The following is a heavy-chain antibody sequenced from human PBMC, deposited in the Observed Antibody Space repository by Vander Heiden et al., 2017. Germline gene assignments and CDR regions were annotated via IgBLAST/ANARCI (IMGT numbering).Heavy chain of an antibody. CDR2: ISGSGGST. D-gene: IGHD6-13*01. Sequence: EVQLLESGGGWVQPGGSLRLSCAASGFTFSSYAMSWVLQAPGKGLEWVSAISGSGGSTYYADSVKGRFTISRDNSKNTLYLQMNSLRAEDTAVYYCATYSSSWSLKHWGQGTLVTVSS. J-gene: IGHJ1*01. V-gene: IGHV3-23*01. CDR3: ATYSSSWSLKH. CDR1: GFTFSSYA.